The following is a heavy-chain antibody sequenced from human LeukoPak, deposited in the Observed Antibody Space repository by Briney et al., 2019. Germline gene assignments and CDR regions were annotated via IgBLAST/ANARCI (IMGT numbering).Heavy chain of an antibody. J-gene: IGHJ4*02. V-gene: IGHV3-23*01. CDR1: GFTFSSYG. D-gene: IGHD2-2*01. Sequence: GGSLRLSCAASGFTFSSYGMNWVRQAPGKGLEWVSGTGSTGVSTFYADSVKGRFTVSRDNSKNTLSLQMNSLRAEDTAVYYCAKDPGVVPAHYFDYWGQGTLVTVSS. CDR2: TGSTGVST. CDR3: AKDPGVVPAHYFDY.